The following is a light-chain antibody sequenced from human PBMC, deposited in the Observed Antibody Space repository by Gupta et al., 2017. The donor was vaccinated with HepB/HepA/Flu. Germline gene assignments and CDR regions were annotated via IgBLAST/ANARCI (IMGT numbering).Light chain of an antibody. V-gene: IGKV2-24*01. CDR2: RIS. CDR1: QCLVHSNGNTF. CDR3: MQTTQFPWT. Sequence: DIAMTQTPLSSPVTLGQPASISCRSSQCLVHSNGNTFLSWLQQRPGQPPRLLIYRISNRLSGVPDRFSGSGAGTDFTLEISRVEAEDVGIYYCMQTTQFPWTFGRGTKVEIK. J-gene: IGKJ1*01.